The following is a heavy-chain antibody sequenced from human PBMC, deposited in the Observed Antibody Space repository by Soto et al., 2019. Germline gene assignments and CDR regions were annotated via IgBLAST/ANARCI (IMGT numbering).Heavy chain of an antibody. CDR2: ISGSGGST. CDR3: AKASELRFLEWLLKKEGFDT. CDR1: GFTFSSYA. D-gene: IGHD3-3*01. J-gene: IGHJ5*02. Sequence: GGSLRLSCAASGFTFSSYAMSWVRQAPGKGLEWVSAISGSGGSTYYADSVKGRFTISRDNSKNTLYLQMNSLRAEDTAVYYCAKASELRFLEWLLKKEGFDTWGQGTLVTVSS. V-gene: IGHV3-23*01.